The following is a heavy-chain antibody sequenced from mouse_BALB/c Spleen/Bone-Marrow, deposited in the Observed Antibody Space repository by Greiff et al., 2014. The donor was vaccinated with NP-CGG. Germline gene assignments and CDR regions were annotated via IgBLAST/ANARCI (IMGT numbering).Heavy chain of an antibody. J-gene: IGHJ4*01. CDR3: ARKSQRAYDSMNY. D-gene: IGHD2-4*01. CDR2: IYPGDFNT. V-gene: IGHV1S56*01. CDR1: GYTFTSYY. Sequence: QVQLQQSGPELVKPGASVRISCKASGYTFTSYYVHWVRQRPGQGLERIGWIYPGDFNTKYNEKFKGKATLTADKSSSTASMQVSSLTSEDSVVYFCARKSQRAYDSMNYWGQGTSVTVSS.